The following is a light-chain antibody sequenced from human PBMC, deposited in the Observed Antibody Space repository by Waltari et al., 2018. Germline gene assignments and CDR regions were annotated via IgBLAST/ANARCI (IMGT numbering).Light chain of an antibody. V-gene: IGKV1-5*03. CDR3: QQYNSYPYT. CDR1: QSINKW. CDR2: RAS. Sequence: DIQVTQSPSTLSASVGDSVTITCRTSQSINKWVSWYQQKPGKTPKLLIYRASSLESGVPSRFRGSGSATEFTLSISGLQPDDVATYYCQQYNSYPYTFGQGTKLEIK. J-gene: IGKJ2*01.